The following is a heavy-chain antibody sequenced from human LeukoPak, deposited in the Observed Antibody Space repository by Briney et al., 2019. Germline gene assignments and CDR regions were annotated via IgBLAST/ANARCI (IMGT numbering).Heavy chain of an antibody. CDR1: GFTFSSSV. CDR2: FSGASNNI. D-gene: IGHD3-16*01. J-gene: IGHJ4*02. CDR3: ATNQIMIREYYFDY. Sequence: PGGSLRLSCVASGFTFSSSVMSWVRQAPGKGLEWVSTFSGASNNIYYVDSVKGRFTISRDNSKNTLYLQMNSLRAEDTAVYYCATNQIMIREYYFDYWGQGTLVTVSS. V-gene: IGHV3-23*01.